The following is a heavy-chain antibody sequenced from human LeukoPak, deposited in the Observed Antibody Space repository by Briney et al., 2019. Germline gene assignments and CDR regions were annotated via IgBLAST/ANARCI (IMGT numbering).Heavy chain of an antibody. CDR2: ITDDYTM. V-gene: IGHV3-11*01. J-gene: IGHJ4*02. D-gene: IGHD6-19*01. CDR1: GFTFSDYY. CDR3: AKIAVSGCYFDY. Sequence: PGGSLRLSCTASGFTFSDYYMTWVRQAPGKGLEWVSHITDDYTMYYADSVKGRFTISRDDAKNSLYLQMNSLRAEDTAVYYCAKIAVSGCYFDYWGQGTLVTVSS.